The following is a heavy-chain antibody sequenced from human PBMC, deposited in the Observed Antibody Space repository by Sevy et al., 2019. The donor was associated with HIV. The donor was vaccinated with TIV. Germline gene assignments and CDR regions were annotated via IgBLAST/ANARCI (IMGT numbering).Heavy chain of an antibody. V-gene: IGHV3-21*06. Sequence: GGSLRLSCAASGFTFGYYSLTWVRQAPGKGLEWVSSISSAGSFIYYADSVKGRFTISRDSAKSSLYLQMNSLGVEDTDVYYCARVEGERHYIFGKLDYWGQGTLVTVSS. CDR3: ARVEGERHYIFGKLDY. CDR2: ISSAGSFI. D-gene: IGHD3-3*02. CDR1: GFTFGYYS. J-gene: IGHJ4*02.